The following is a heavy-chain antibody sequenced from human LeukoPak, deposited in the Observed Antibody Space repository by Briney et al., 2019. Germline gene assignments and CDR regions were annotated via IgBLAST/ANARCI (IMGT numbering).Heavy chain of an antibody. Sequence: GSLRLSFAASGFTFRSYAMSWVRQGPGKGLEWVSAISGSGGDTFYADSVKGRFTISRDNSKNTLYLQMNSLRAEDTAVYYCAKDFGRNLGGPGYWGRGTLVIVSS. CDR2: ISGSGGDT. J-gene: IGHJ4*02. D-gene: IGHD1-14*01. V-gene: IGHV3-23*01. CDR1: GFTFRSYA. CDR3: AKDFGRNLGGPGY.